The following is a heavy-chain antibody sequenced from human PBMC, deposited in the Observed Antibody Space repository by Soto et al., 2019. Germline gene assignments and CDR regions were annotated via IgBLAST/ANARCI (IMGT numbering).Heavy chain of an antibody. CDR3: ARDWGNNWKFDY. V-gene: IGHV1-46*03. D-gene: IGHD1-20*01. J-gene: IGHJ4*02. CDR2: INPSGGST. Sequence: GGSLRLSCAASGCTFTSYYMHWVRQAPGQGLEWMGIINPSGGSTSYAQKFQGRVTMTRDTSTSTVYMELSSLRSEDTAVYYCARDWGNNWKFDYWGQGTLVTVSS. CDR1: GCTFTSYY.